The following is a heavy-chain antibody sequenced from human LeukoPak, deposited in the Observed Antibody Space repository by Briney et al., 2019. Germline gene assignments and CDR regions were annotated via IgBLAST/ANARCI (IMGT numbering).Heavy chain of an antibody. Sequence: RPSETLSLTCALYGGSFSGYYWSWIREPPGKGLEWIGEINHSGSTNYNPSLKSRVTISVDTSKNQFSLKLSSVIAADTAVYYCASNSSSWAYWGQGTLVTVSS. V-gene: IGHV4-34*01. CDR1: GGSFSGYY. J-gene: IGHJ4*02. D-gene: IGHD6-6*01. CDR2: INHSGST. CDR3: ASNSSSWAY.